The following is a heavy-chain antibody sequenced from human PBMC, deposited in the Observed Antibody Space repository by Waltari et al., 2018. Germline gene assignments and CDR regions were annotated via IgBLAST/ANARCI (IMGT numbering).Heavy chain of an antibody. CDR1: GGSFSGYY. Sequence: QVQLQQWGAGLLKPSETLSLTCAVYGGSFSGYYWSWIRQPPGKGLGWIGEINHSGSTNYNPSLKSRVTISVDTSKNQFSLKLSSVTAADTAVYYCAGIRFGELLSYYYYMDVWGKGTTVTVSS. J-gene: IGHJ6*03. CDR2: INHSGST. D-gene: IGHD3-10*01. V-gene: IGHV4-34*01. CDR3: AGIRFGELLSYYYYMDV.